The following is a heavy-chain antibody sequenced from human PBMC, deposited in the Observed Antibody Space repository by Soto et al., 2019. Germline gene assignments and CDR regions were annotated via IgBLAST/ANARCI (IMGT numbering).Heavy chain of an antibody. J-gene: IGHJ6*02. Sequence: GGSLRLSCAASGFTFISYAMIWFRHSPGKWLEWVSAISGSGGSTYYADSVKGRFTISRDNSKNTLYLQMNSLRAEDTAVYYCAKDLSQQWLVRTYYYGMDVWGQGTTVTVSS. CDR1: GFTFISYA. CDR3: AKDLSQQWLVRTYYYGMDV. CDR2: ISGSGGST. D-gene: IGHD6-19*01. V-gene: IGHV3-23*01.